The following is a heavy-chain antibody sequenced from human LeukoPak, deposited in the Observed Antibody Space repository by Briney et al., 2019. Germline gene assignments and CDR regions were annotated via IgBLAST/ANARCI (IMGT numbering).Heavy chain of an antibody. D-gene: IGHD3-10*01. CDR2: ISGSGGST. CDR1: GFTFSSYA. Sequence: GGSLRLSCAASGFTFSSYAMSWVRQAPGKGLEWVSAISGSGGSTYYADSAKGRFTISRDNSKNTLYLQMNSLRAEDTAVYYCAKDQEKYYYGSGSYHPSYYYYYGMDVWGQGTTVTVSS. J-gene: IGHJ6*02. V-gene: IGHV3-23*01. CDR3: AKDQEKYYYGSGSYHPSYYYYYGMDV.